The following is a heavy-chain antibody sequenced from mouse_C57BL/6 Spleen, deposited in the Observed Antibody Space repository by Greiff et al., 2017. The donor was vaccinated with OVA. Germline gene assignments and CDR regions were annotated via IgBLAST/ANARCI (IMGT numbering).Heavy chain of an antibody. CDR1: GYTFTSYW. V-gene: IGHV1-69*01. CDR2: IDPSDSYT. CDR3: ARETGMGY. Sequence: VQLQQPGAELVMPGASVKLSCKASGYTFTSYWMHWVKQRPGQGLEWIGEIDPSDSYTNYNQKFKGKSTLTVDKSSSTAYMQLSSLTSEDSAVYYCARETGMGYWGQGTTLTVSS. D-gene: IGHD4-1*01. J-gene: IGHJ2*01.